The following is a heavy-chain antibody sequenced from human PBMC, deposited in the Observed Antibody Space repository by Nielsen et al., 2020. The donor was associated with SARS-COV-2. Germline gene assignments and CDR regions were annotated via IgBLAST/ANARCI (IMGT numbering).Heavy chain of an antibody. V-gene: IGHV3-74*01. CDR2: INSDGSST. Sequence: GGSLRLSCAASGFTFSSYWMHWVRQAPGKGLVWVSRINSDGSSTSYADSVKGRFTISRDNAKNSLYLQMNSLRAEDTALYYCASHYYGMDVWGQGTTVTVSS. CDR3: ASHYYGMDV. J-gene: IGHJ6*02. CDR1: GFTFSSYW.